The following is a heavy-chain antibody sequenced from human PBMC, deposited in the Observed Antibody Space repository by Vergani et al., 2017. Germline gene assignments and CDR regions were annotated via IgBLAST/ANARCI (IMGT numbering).Heavy chain of an antibody. CDR1: GFTFSDYY. Sequence: QVQLVESGGGLVKPGGSLRLSCAASGFTFSDYYMSWIRQAPGKGLEWVSYISSSGSTIYYADSVKGRFTISRDNAKNSLYLQMSSLRAEDTAVYYCAKEEAARPKYSYYGMDVWGQGTTVTVSS. D-gene: IGHD6-6*01. J-gene: IGHJ6*02. CDR3: AKEEAARPKYSYYGMDV. V-gene: IGHV3-11*04. CDR2: ISSSGSTI.